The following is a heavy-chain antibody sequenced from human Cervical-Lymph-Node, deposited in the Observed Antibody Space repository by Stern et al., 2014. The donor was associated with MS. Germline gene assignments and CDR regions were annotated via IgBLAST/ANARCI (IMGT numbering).Heavy chain of an antibody. CDR1: GGTFSSSG. D-gene: IGHD4-17*01. CDR2: IIPILSIT. CDR3: ATLGVTTGDFDP. V-gene: IGHV1-69*04. Sequence: QVQLVQSGSEVKKPGSSVRVSCKASGGTFSSSGISWVRQAPGQGLEWMGRIIPILSITNYAQNFQGRVTITADKSTSTAYMELSSLRSEDTAVYYCATLGVTTGDFDPGGQGTLVTVSS. J-gene: IGHJ5*02.